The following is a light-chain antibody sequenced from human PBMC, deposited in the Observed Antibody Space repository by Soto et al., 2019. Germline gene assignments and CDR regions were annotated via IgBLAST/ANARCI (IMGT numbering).Light chain of an antibody. J-gene: IGLJ1*01. Sequence: SYELTQSPSVSVAPGQTVSITCGGYNIGSKSVHWYQQKPGQAPVLVVYDDSDRRSGIPERFSGSNSGNTATLTITRVEAGNESNYPRLGGDNRGELYVCETGTKVPV. CDR3: LGGDNRGELYV. V-gene: IGLV3-21*02. CDR2: DDS. CDR1: NIGSKS.